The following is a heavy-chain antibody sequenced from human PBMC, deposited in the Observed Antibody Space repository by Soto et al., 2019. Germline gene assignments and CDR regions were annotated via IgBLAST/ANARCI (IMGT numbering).Heavy chain of an antibody. CDR2: ISAYNGNT. CDR3: ARDAGGDALGSSHYYYGMDV. CDR1: GYTFTSYG. J-gene: IGHJ6*02. Sequence: QVQLVQSGAEVKKPGASVKVSCKASGYTFTSYGISWVRQAPGQGLEWMGWISAYNGNTNYAQKLQGRVTMTTDTSTSTAYMELRSLRSDDTAVYYCARDAGGDALGSSHYYYGMDVWGQGTTVTVSS. V-gene: IGHV1-18*01. D-gene: IGHD2-21*02.